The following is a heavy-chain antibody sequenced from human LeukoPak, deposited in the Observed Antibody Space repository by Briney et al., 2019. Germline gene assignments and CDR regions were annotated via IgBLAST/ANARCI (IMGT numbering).Heavy chain of an antibody. V-gene: IGHV1-2*02. J-gene: IGHJ4*02. CDR1: VYTFTGYY. CDR2: IKPNSGST. Sequence: ASVTVSCTGSVYTFTGYYMHLVRQGPAPGLELMGWIKPNSGSTNYAQKFQGRVTMTGDTSISTAYMELSRVRSDDTAVYYCARAMVRGVIIVKGYWGQGTLVTVSS. D-gene: IGHD3-10*01. CDR3: ARAMVRGVIIVKGY.